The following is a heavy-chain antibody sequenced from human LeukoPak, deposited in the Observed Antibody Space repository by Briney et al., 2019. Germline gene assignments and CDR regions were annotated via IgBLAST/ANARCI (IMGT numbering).Heavy chain of an antibody. CDR1: GFTVSSDY. J-gene: IGHJ4*02. V-gene: IGHV3-53*01. CDR3: ARDRVSSSLTHFFDY. CDR2: FYSDDNT. Sequence: GGSLRLSCAVSGFTVSSDYMSWVRQAPGKGLEWVSTFYSDDNTYYADSVKGRFTISRDNSKNTLYLQMNSLRAGDTAIYYCARDRVSSSLTHFFDYWGQGTLVTVSS. D-gene: IGHD6-13*01.